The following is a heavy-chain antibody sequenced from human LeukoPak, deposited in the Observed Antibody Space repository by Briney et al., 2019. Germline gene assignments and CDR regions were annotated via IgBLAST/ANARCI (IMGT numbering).Heavy chain of an antibody. Sequence: GGSLRLSCAASGFTFSSYALNWVRQAPGKGLEWVSISGSGGDTYYADSVKGRFTISRDNSKNTPYLQMNSLRAEDTAVYYCAKARGATYGTYYFDYWGQGTLVTVSS. CDR2: SGSGGDT. CDR3: AKARGATYGTYYFDY. V-gene: IGHV3-23*01. CDR1: GFTFSSYA. J-gene: IGHJ4*02. D-gene: IGHD4/OR15-4a*01.